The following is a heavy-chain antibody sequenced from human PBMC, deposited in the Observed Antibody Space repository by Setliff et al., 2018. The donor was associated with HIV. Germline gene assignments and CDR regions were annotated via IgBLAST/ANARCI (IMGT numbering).Heavy chain of an antibody. J-gene: IGHJ4*02. CDR1: GFTFSSFW. CDR2: INQVESEK. V-gene: IGHV3-7*01. CDR3: AREKFENGDYEFVSTFDS. Sequence: GGSLRLSCAASGFTFSSFWMSWVRQAPGKGLEWVANINQVESEKYYADSVKGRFTISRDNGKKSLYLQMDSLRDEDTAVYYCAREKFENGDYEFVSTFDSWGQGTLVTVSS. D-gene: IGHD4-17*01.